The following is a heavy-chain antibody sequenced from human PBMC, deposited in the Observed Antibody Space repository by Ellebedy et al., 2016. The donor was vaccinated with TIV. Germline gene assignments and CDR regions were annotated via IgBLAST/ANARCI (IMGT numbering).Heavy chain of an antibody. D-gene: IGHD1-1*01. CDR3: AKGTENHYFDY. CDR2: ISYDANNK. Sequence: GESLKISCAASGFTFSSYDMHWVRQAPGKGLEWVALISYDANNKYYADSVKGRFTISRDNSKNTLYLQMNSLRAEDTAVYYCAKGTENHYFDYWGQGTLVAVSS. V-gene: IGHV3-30*18. CDR1: GFTFSSYD. J-gene: IGHJ4*02.